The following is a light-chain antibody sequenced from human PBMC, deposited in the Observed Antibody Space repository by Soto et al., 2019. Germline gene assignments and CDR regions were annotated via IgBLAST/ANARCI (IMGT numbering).Light chain of an antibody. V-gene: IGKV1-5*03. CDR3: QQYNSFSIT. CDR1: QTISSW. J-gene: IGKJ5*01. CDR2: KAS. Sequence: SKMIQCPSTLSGSVGDRVTMTCRASQTISSWLAWYQQKPGKAPKLLIYKASTLKSGVPSRFSGSGSGTEFTLTISSLQPDDFATYYCQQYNSFSITFGQGTRLEIK.